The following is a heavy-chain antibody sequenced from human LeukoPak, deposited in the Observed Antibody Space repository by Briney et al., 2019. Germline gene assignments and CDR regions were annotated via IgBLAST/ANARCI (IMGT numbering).Heavy chain of an antibody. Sequence: PSETLSLTCTVSGGSINNYYWSWIRQPPGKGLEWIGYIYYSGSTNYNPSLKSRSTISVDTSKNQFSLKMSYLTAADTAVYYCARHRGSGYPYFDYWGQGTLVTVSS. CDR1: GGSINNYY. D-gene: IGHD3-22*01. V-gene: IGHV4-59*01. J-gene: IGHJ4*02. CDR3: ARHRGSGYPYFDY. CDR2: IYYSGST.